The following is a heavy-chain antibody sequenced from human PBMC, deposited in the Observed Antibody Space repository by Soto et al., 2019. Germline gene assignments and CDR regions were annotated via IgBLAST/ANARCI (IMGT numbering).Heavy chain of an antibody. V-gene: IGHV3-23*01. CDR1: GFTFSSYA. CDR2: VSGSDGRT. D-gene: IGHD5-18*01. J-gene: IGHJ4*02. CDR3: AKDKGYTYSYFAY. Sequence: PGGSLRLSCAASGFTFSSYAMSWVRQAPGKGLEWVSAVSGSDGRTYYADSVKGRFTISRDNSKSTLYLQMNSLRAEDTAVYYCAKDKGYTYSYFAYWGQGTLVTVSS.